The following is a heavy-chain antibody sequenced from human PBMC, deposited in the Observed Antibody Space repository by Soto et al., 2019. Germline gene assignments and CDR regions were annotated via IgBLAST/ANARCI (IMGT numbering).Heavy chain of an antibody. Sequence: SGGSLRLSCAASGFTFSSYAMHWVRQAPGKGLEWVAVISYDGSNKYYADSVKGRFTISRDNSKNTLYLQMNSLRAEDTAVYYCARGSDLYYGMDVWGQGTTVTVSS. J-gene: IGHJ6*02. CDR3: ARGSDLYYGMDV. CDR2: ISYDGSNK. CDR1: GFTFSSYA. V-gene: IGHV3-30-3*01.